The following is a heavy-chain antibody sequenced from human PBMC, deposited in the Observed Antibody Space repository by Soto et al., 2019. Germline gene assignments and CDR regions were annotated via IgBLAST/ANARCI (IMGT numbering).Heavy chain of an antibody. CDR2: MNPNSGNT. J-gene: IGHJ5*02. D-gene: IGHD3-10*01. CDR3: ARGRGVVRGVKRNWFDP. CDR1: GYTFTSYD. V-gene: IGHV1-8*01. Sequence: QVQLVQSGAEVKKPGASVKVSCKASGYTFTSYDINWVRQATGQGLEWMGWMNPNSGNTGYAQKFQGRVTMTRNTSISTAYMELSSLRSEDTAVYYCARGRGVVRGVKRNWFDPWGQGTLVTVSS.